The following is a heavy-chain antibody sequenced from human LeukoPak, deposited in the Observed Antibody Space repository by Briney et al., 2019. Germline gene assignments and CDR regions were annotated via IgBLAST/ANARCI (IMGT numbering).Heavy chain of an antibody. Sequence: SETLSLTCAVYGQSPRDYYWSWIRQPSGKGLEWIGEIDYDETTVYNPSLKSRVTISADTSKYQFSLKLSSVTAADTAVYYCARGDTRRGGTRRERSYYYGMDVWGQGTTVTVS. V-gene: IGHV4-34*01. D-gene: IGHD3-10*01. CDR3: ARGDTRRGGTRRERSYYYGMDV. CDR2: IDYDETT. J-gene: IGHJ6*02. CDR1: GQSPRDYY.